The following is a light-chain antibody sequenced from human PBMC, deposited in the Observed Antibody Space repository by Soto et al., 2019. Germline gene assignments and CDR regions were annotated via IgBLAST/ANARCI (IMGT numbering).Light chain of an antibody. J-gene: IGKJ1*01. V-gene: IGKV3-20*01. Sequence: EIVSTQSPGTLSLSPGERATLSCRASQSVSSSYLAWYQQKPGQAPRLLIYGASSRATGIPDRFSGSGSATDFTLTISRLEPEDFAVYYCQQYGSSPWTFGQGTKVDIK. CDR3: QQYGSSPWT. CDR1: QSVSSSY. CDR2: GAS.